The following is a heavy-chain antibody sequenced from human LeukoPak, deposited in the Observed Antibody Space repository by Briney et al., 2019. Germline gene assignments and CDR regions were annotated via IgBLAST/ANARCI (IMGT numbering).Heavy chain of an antibody. V-gene: IGHV4-59*01. CDR3: ARAIPGGAFDI. Sequence: TSETLSLTCTVSGGSINSYYWNWIRQPPGKGLEWIGYIYYSGNTNYSPSFKSRVTISVDTSKNQFSLKLSSVTAADTAVYYCARAIPGGAFDIWGQGTMVTVSS. CDR2: IYYSGNT. CDR1: GGSINSYY. D-gene: IGHD3-16*01. J-gene: IGHJ3*02.